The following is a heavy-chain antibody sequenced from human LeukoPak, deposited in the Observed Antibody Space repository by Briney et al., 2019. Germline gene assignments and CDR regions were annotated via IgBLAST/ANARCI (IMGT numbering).Heavy chain of an antibody. CDR2: ISDNGGNT. J-gene: IGHJ4*02. V-gene: IGHV3-23*01. CDR1: GFTFSNYA. D-gene: IGHD3-10*01. Sequence: AGGSLRLSCAASGFTFSNYAMSWVRQAPGKGLEWVSTISDNGGNTYYTDSVKGRFTISRDSSKNTLYLQMNSQRVEDTAVYYCARRGNYFPFDYWGQGTLATVSS. CDR3: ARRGNYFPFDY.